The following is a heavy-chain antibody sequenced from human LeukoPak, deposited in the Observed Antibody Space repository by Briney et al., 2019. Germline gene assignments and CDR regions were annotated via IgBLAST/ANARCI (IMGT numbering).Heavy chain of an antibody. Sequence: PGGSLRLSCAASGFTFSDYYMSWIRQAPGKGLEWVLYISSSSSYTNYADSVKGRFTISRDNAKNSLYLQMNSLRAEDTAVYYCARDREDCSSTSCYEARTGAFDIWGQGTMVTVSS. J-gene: IGHJ3*02. CDR2: ISSSSSYT. CDR3: ARDREDCSSTSCYEARTGAFDI. D-gene: IGHD2-2*01. V-gene: IGHV3-11*06. CDR1: GFTFSDYY.